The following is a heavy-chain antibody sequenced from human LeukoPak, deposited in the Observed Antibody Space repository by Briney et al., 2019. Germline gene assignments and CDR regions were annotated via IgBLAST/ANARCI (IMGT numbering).Heavy chain of an antibody. CDR2: ISYDGSNK. CDR1: GFTFSSYG. J-gene: IGHJ4*02. CDR3: AKDPLEDY. V-gene: IGHV3-30*18. Sequence: GGSLRLSCAASGFTFSSYGVHWVRQAPGKGLEWVAVISYDGSNKYYADSVKGRFTISRDNSKNTLYLQMNSLRAEDTAVYYCAKDPLEDYWGQGTLVTVSS. D-gene: IGHD1-1*01.